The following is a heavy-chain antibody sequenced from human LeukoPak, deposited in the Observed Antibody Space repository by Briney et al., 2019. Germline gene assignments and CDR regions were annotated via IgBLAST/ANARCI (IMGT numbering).Heavy chain of an antibody. V-gene: IGHV3-74*01. CDR3: ARDRGYQMVDP. CDR2: INGDGSST. J-gene: IGHJ5*02. Sequence: GGSLRLSRAASGFTFSPYWMHWVRQAPGKGLVWVSRINGDGSSTDYADSVKGRFTISRDNAKNTLYLQMNSLTAEDTAVYYCARDRGYQMVDPWGQGTLVTVSS. CDR1: GFTFSPYW. D-gene: IGHD5-12*01.